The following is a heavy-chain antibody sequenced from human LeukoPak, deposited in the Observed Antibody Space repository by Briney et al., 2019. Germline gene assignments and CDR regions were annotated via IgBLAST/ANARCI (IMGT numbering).Heavy chain of an antibody. CDR1: GGTFSSYA. V-gene: IGHV1-69*13. CDR2: IIPIFGTA. Sequence: ASVRVSCKASGGTFSSYAISWVRQAPGQGLEWMGGIIPIFGTANYAQKFQGRVTITADESTSTAYMELSSLRSEDTAVYYCARDPTAFWSGHYRPYYYGMDVWGQGTTVTVSS. D-gene: IGHD3-3*01. CDR3: ARDPTAFWSGHYRPYYYGMDV. J-gene: IGHJ6*02.